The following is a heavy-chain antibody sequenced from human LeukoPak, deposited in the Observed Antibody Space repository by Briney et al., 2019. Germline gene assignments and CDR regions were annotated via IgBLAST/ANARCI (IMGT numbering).Heavy chain of an antibody. D-gene: IGHD6-19*01. CDR1: GFTLSSYA. V-gene: IGHV3-23*01. CDR2: ISGSGGST. CDR3: AKSQYSSGWTWGGFDY. Sequence: PGGSLRLSCAASGFTLSSYAMSWVRQAPGKGLEWVSAISGSGGSTYYADSVKGRFTISRDNSKNTLYLQMNSLRAEDTAVYYCAKSQYSSGWTWGGFDYWGQGTLVTVSS. J-gene: IGHJ4*02.